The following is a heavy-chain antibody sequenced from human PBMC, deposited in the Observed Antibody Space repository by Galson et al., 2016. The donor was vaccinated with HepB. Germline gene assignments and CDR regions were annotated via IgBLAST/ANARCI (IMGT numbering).Heavy chain of an antibody. Sequence: SLRLSCAASGFTFSSYWMHWVRQAPGKGLVLVSRINTDGSITDYLDSVKGRFTISRDDSKNTLYLQMNSLRVDDTAIYYCAKGRRAIDQDFDYWGQGTLVTVSS. D-gene: IGHD1-26*01. CDR1: GFTFSSYW. J-gene: IGHJ4*02. CDR3: AKGRRAIDQDFDY. CDR2: INTDGSIT. V-gene: IGHV3-74*01.